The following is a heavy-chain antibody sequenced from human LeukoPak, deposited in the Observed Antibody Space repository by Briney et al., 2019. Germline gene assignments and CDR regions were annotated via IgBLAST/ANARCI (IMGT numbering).Heavy chain of an antibody. D-gene: IGHD3-10*01. Sequence: GGSLRLSCAASGFTFSSYAMSWVRQAPGKGLEWVSAISGSGGSTYYADSVKGRFTISRDNSKNTLYLQMNSLRAEDTAVYYCAKADYYGSGSYYNALPDYWGQGTLVTVSS. CDR3: AKADYYGSGSYYNALPDY. CDR1: GFTFSSYA. V-gene: IGHV3-23*01. J-gene: IGHJ4*02. CDR2: ISGSGGST.